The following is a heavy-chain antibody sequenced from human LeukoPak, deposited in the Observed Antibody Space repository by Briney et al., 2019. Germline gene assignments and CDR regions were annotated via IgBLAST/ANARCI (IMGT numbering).Heavy chain of an antibody. CDR1: GFTFNTYG. CDR3: AKVGGVGLLRSQVDY. J-gene: IGHJ4*02. D-gene: IGHD5-24*01. CDR2: IPYDGSNK. Sequence: GGCLSLSCAASGFTFNTYGMHWVRQAPGKGLEWVAFIPYDGSNKYYADSVKGRFTISRDNSKNTLYLQMNSLRAEDTAVYYCAKVGGVGLLRSQVDYWGQGTLVTVSS. V-gene: IGHV3-30*02.